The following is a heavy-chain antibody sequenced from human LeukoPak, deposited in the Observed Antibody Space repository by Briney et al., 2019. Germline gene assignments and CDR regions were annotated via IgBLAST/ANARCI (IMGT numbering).Heavy chain of an antibody. J-gene: IGHJ6*02. CDR1: NDSINNFS. D-gene: IGHD2-21*01. V-gene: IGHV4-59*08. CDR2: IFYTGAT. Sequence: SETLSLTCTVSNDSINNFSWGWIRQPPGEGLEWIGYIFYTGATYYSSSLESRGSISSDTSTSRISLRLSPVTAEDTAVYYCARQAALYSHGLDVWGPETTVIVSS. CDR3: ARQAALYSHGLDV.